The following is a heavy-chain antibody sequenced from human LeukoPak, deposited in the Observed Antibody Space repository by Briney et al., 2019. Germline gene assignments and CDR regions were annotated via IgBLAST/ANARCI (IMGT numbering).Heavy chain of an antibody. Sequence: SETLSLTCTISGDSINVNYWSWIRQPPGKGLEWIGEINHSGSTNYNPSLKSRVTISVDTSKNQFSLKLSSVTAADTAVYYCATLSSGWYFGDDYWGQGTLVTVSS. V-gene: IGHV4-34*01. CDR3: ATLSSGWYFGDDY. CDR2: INHSGST. CDR1: GDSINVNY. J-gene: IGHJ4*02. D-gene: IGHD6-19*01.